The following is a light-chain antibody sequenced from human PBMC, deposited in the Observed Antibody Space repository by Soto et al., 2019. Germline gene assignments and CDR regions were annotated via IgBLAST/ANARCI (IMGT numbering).Light chain of an antibody. V-gene: IGKV1-5*01. Sequence: DIQMTQSPSTLSASVGDRVTITCRASQSISSWLAWYQQKPGKAPKLLIYDASSLESGVTSRFSGSGSGTEFTLTSSSLQHDDFATYYCQQYNSYSRTFGQGTKVEIK. CDR2: DAS. J-gene: IGKJ1*01. CDR1: QSISSW. CDR3: QQYNSYSRT.